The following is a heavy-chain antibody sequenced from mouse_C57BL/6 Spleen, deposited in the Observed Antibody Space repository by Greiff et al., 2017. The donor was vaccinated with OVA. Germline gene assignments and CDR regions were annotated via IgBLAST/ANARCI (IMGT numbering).Heavy chain of an antibody. V-gene: IGHV1-52*01. Sequence: QVQLQQPGAELVRPGSSVKLSCKASGYTFTSFWMHWVKQRPIQGLEWIGNIDPSDSETHYNQKFKDKATLTVDKSSSTAYMQLSSLTSEDSAVYYCARWGGNYVDYWGKGTTLTVSS. CDR3: ARWGGNYVDY. CDR2: IDPSDSET. J-gene: IGHJ2*01. CDR1: GYTFTSFW.